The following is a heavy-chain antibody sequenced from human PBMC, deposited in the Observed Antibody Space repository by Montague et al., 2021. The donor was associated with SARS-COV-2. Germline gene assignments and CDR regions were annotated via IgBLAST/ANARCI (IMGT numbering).Heavy chain of an antibody. CDR2: IDWDDDK. V-gene: IGHV2-70*11. CDR3: AREYYYDSSGYYGYAFDI. Sequence: PALVKSTQTLTLTCTFSGFSPSTSGMCVSWIRQPPGKALEWPARIDWDDDKYYSTSLKTRLTISKDTSKNQVVLTMTDMDPVDTATYYCAREYYYDSSGYYGYAFDIWGQGTMVTVSS. CDR1: GFSPSTSGMC. D-gene: IGHD3-22*01. J-gene: IGHJ3*02.